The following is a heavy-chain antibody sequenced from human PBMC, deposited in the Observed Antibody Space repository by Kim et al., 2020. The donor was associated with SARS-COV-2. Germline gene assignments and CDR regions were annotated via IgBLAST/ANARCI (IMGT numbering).Heavy chain of an antibody. D-gene: IGHD6-13*01. CDR1: GGSISSSSYY. CDR3: ARDQAIAAVIFDY. Sequence: SETLSLTCTVSGGSISSSSYYWGWIRQPPGKGLEWIGSIYYSGSTYYNPSLKSRVTISVDTSKNQFSLKLSSVTAADTAVYYCARDQAIAAVIFDYWGQGTLVTVSS. J-gene: IGHJ4*02. CDR2: IYYSGST. V-gene: IGHV4-39*07.